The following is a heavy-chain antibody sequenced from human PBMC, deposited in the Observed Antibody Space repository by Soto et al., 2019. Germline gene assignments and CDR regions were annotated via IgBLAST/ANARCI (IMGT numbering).Heavy chain of an antibody. CDR2: MNPKSGDT. D-gene: IGHD2-8*02. CDR1: GYTFTSND. Sequence: ASVKVSCKATGYTFTSNDIYWVRQAPGQGLEWVGWMNPKSGDTGYAQKFQDRLIMTRDTSITTAYMERTSLTSEDTAVYYCARGRPGGGVKRSWFDPWGQGTLVTVSS. CDR3: ARGRPGGGVKRSWFDP. J-gene: IGHJ5*02. V-gene: IGHV1-8*01.